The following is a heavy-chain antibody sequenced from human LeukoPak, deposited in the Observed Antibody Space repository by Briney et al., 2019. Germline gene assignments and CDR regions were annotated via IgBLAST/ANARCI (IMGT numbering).Heavy chain of an antibody. CDR3: ARVDEVATIFSYYYGMDV. V-gene: IGHV1-69*13. CDR1: GGTFSSYA. J-gene: IGHJ6*02. D-gene: IGHD5-12*01. CDR2: IIPIFGTA. Sequence: ASVKVSFKASGGTFSSYAISWVRQAPGQGLEWMGGIIPIFGTANYAQKFQGRVTITADESTSTAYMELSSLRSEDTAVYYCARVDEVATIFSYYYGMDVWGQGTTVTVSS.